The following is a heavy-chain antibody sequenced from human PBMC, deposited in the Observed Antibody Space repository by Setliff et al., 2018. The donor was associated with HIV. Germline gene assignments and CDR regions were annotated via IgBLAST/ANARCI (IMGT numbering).Heavy chain of an antibody. Sequence: SETLSLTCTVSGGSISSGSYYWSWIRQPAGKGLEWIGHIYASGSTNYNPSLKSRVTISVDTSKNHFSLKLSSVTAADTAVYYCARRERYYDILTGRVFDGFDIWGQGTLVTVSS. CDR1: GGSISSGSYY. CDR2: IYASGST. D-gene: IGHD3-9*01. CDR3: ARRERYYDILTGRVFDGFDI. V-gene: IGHV4-61*09. J-gene: IGHJ3*02.